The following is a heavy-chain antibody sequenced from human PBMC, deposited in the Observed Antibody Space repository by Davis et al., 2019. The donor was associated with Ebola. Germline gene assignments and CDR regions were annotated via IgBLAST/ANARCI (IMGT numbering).Heavy chain of an antibody. D-gene: IGHD2-8*02. J-gene: IGHJ4*02. CDR1: GYTFTSYY. V-gene: IGHV1-2*04. CDR2: INPNSGGT. CDR3: ARGGYCTGGVCYYFDY. Sequence: ASVKVSCKASGYTFTSYYMHWVRQAPGQGLEWMGWINPNSGGTNYAQKFQGWVTMTRDTSISTAYMELSRLRSGDTAVYYCARGGYCTGGVCYYFDYWGQGTLVTVSS.